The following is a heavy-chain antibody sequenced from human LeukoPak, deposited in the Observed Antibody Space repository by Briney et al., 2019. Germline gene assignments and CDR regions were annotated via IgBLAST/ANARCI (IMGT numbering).Heavy chain of an antibody. J-gene: IGHJ4*02. CDR3: ARVFTMVRGVIGY. CDR1: GYTFIGYY. D-gene: IGHD3-10*01. V-gene: IGHV1-2*02. Sequence: GASVKVSCKASGYTFIGYYMHWVRQAPGQGLEWMGWINPNSGGTNYAQKFQGRATMTRDTSISTAYMELSRLRSDDTAVYYCARVFTMVRGVIGYWGQGTLVTVSS. CDR2: INPNSGGT.